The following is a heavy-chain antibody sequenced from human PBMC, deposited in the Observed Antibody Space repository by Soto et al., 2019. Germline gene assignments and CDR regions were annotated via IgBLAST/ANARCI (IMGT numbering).Heavy chain of an antibody. D-gene: IGHD3-9*01. J-gene: IGHJ3*02. Sequence: GASVKVSCQASGGTFSSYPISWVRQAPGQGLEWMGRIIPILGIANYAQKFQGRVTITADKSTSTAYMELSSLRSEDTAVYYCASPHTYYDILTRAFDIWGQGTMVTVSS. CDR3: ASPHTYYDILTRAFDI. V-gene: IGHV1-69*02. CDR1: GGTFSSYP. CDR2: IIPILGIA.